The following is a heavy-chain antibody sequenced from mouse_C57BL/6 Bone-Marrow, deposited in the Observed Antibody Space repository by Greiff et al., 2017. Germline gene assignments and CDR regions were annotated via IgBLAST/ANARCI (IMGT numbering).Heavy chain of an antibody. CDR3: ARGGYYGSRDARDY. D-gene: IGHD1-1*01. CDR2: ISDGGSYT. Sequence: EVQLVESGGGLVKPGGSLKLSCAASGFTFSSYAMSWVRQTPEKRLEWVATISDGGSYTYYPDNVKGRFTISRDNAKNNLYLQMSHLKSEDTAMYYCARGGYYGSRDARDYWGQGTSVTVSS. CDR1: GFTFSSYA. J-gene: IGHJ4*01. V-gene: IGHV5-4*01.